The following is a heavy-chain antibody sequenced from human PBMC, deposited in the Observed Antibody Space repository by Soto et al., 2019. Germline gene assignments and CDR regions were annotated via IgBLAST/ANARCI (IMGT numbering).Heavy chain of an antibody. CDR3: ARDQAKSIVVVNDIDH. CDR1: GFTFSSYS. V-gene: IGHV3-21*01. Sequence: GSLRLSCSASGFTFSSYSMNWVRQAPGKGLEWVSSISSSSSYIYYADSVKGRFTISRDNAKNSLYLQMNSLRAEDTAVYYCARDQAKSIVVVNDIDHWGKGTQVTASS. CDR2: ISSSSSYI. J-gene: IGHJ4*02. D-gene: IGHD2-21*01.